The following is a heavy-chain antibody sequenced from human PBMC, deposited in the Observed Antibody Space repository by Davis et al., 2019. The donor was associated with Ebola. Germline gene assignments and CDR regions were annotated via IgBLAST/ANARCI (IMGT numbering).Heavy chain of an antibody. CDR2: IYSGGAP. CDR3: ATHTFYYYAMDV. D-gene: IGHD3-16*01. V-gene: IGHV3-66*04. Sequence: PGGSLRLSCTVSAITFSSYAMTWVRQAPGKGLEWVSVIYSGGAPHYADSVKGRFTISRDNTKNTLNLQMSSLRAEDTAVYYCATHTFYYYAMDVWGQGTTVTVSS. J-gene: IGHJ6*02. CDR1: AITFSSYA.